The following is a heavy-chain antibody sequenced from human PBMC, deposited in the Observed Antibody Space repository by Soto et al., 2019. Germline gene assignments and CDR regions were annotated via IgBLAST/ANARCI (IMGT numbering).Heavy chain of an antibody. V-gene: IGHV1-69*06. CDR3: ASRRYCSGGSCYYFDY. J-gene: IGHJ4*02. D-gene: IGHD2-15*01. CDR2: IIPVFGTA. Sequence: GASVKVSCKASGGTFSSYAISWVRQAPGQGLEWMGGIIPVFGTANYAQKFQGRVTITADKSTSTACMELSSLRSEDTAVYYCASRRYCSGGSCYYFDYWGQGTLVTVSS. CDR1: GGTFSSYA.